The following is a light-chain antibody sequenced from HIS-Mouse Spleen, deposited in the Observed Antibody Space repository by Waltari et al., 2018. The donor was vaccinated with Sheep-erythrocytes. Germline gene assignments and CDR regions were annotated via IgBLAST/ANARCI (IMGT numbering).Light chain of an antibody. J-gene: IGLJ3*02. CDR3: CSYAGSYTWV. Sequence: QSALTQPRSVSGSPGQSVTISCTGTSSDVRGYTYVSWYQQHPGKAPKLMIYEVSNRPSGVPDRFSGSKSGNTASLTISGLQAEDEADYYCCSYAGSYTWVFGGGTKLTVL. V-gene: IGLV2-11*01. CDR2: EVS. CDR1: SSDVRGYTY.